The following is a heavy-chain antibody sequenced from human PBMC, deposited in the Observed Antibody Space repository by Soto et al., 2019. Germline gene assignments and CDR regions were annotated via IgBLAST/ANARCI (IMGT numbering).Heavy chain of an antibody. J-gene: IGHJ5*02. CDR2: ISWNSGTI. CDR3: ASEYIDTRERRPLRP. Sequence: DVQLVESGGGSVQPGRSLRLSCVASKFTVKDYAMHWVRQAPGKGLEWVSGISWNSGTIAYADSVQGRFTISRDNAKNPPKLQMHNLRAQDTTLYKCASEYIDTRERRPLRPWGQGTLVTVSS. V-gene: IGHV3-9*01. D-gene: IGHD1-1*01. CDR1: KFTVKDYA.